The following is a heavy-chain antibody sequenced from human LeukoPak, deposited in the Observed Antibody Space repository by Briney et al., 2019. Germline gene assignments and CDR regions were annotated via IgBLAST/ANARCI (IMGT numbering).Heavy chain of an antibody. V-gene: IGHV3-23*01. CDR2: TSSSDAGT. CDR1: GFTFSDYY. D-gene: IGHD3-10*01. CDR3: AKGDSVNYYGSGSYRNHDAFDI. J-gene: IGHJ3*02. Sequence: GGSLRLSCAASGFTFSDYYMSWIRQAPGKGLEWVSATSSSDAGTYHADSVRGRFTISRDNSKNTLYLQMNSLRAEDTAVYYCAKGDSVNYYGSGSYRNHDAFDIWGQGTMVTVSS.